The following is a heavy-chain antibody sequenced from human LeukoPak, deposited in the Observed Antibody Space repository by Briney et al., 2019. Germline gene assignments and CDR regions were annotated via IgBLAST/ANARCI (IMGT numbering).Heavy chain of an antibody. CDR2: IYYSGST. CDR3: ARSSIYCSGGSCYYDAFDI. D-gene: IGHD2-15*01. Sequence: PSETLSLTCTVSGGSISSSSYYWGWIRQPPGKGLEWIGSIYYSGSTNYNPSLKSRVTISVDTSKNQFSLKLSSVTAADTAVYYCARSSIYCSGGSCYYDAFDIWGQGTMVTVSS. CDR1: GGSISSSSYY. V-gene: IGHV4-39*07. J-gene: IGHJ3*02.